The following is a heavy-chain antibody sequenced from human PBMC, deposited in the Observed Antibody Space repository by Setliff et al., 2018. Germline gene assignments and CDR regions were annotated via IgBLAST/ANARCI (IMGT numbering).Heavy chain of an antibody. V-gene: IGHV3-23*01. J-gene: IGHJ6*03. CDR3: AKGGGGNYDSSAIGYYYYYYYMDV. CDR2: ISGSAGSI. D-gene: IGHD3-22*01. Sequence: PGGSLRLSCAASGFTFSDYAMSWVRQAPGKGLEWVSTISGSAGSIHLADSVKGRFTISRDNSDNTLYLEMISPRAEDTAVYYCAKGGGGNYDSSAIGYYYYYYYMDVWGKGTTVTVSS. CDR1: GFTFSDYA.